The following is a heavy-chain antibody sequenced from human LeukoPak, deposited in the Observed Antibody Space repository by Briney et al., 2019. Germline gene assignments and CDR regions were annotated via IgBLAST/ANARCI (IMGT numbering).Heavy chain of an antibody. Sequence: TGESLKISCKGSEYNFNNYWIAWVRQMPGKGLEWMGIIYPADADTRYSPSFEGQVAISADKSISTAYLQWISLKASDTAIYYCTKGFSGTYYGIDFWGHGTTVTVSS. CDR2: IYPADADT. V-gene: IGHV5-51*01. CDR3: TKGFSGTYYGIDF. CDR1: EYNFNNYW. J-gene: IGHJ6*02. D-gene: IGHD3-10*01.